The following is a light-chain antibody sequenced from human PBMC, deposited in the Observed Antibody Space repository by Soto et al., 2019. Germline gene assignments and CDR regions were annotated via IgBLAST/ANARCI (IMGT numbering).Light chain of an antibody. V-gene: IGLV2-23*01. CDR1: SSDVGSYNL. CDR3: CSYAGSHVV. J-gene: IGLJ2*01. Sequence: QSVLTQPASVSGSPGQSITISCTGTSSDVGSYNLVSWYQQHPGKAPKLMIYEYSKRPSGVSNRFSGSKSGNTASLTISGLQAEDEADYYCCSYAGSHVVFGGGTKVTVL. CDR2: EYS.